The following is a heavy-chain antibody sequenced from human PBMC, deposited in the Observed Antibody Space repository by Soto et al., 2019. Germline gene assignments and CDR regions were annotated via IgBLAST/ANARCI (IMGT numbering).Heavy chain of an antibody. CDR2: INPSGGST. V-gene: IGHV1-46*01. Sequence: ASVKVSCKASGYTFTSYYMHWVRQAPGQGLECMGIINPSGGSTSYAQKFQGRVTMTRDTSTSTVYMELSSLRSEDTAVYYCARTAAAGKYYYGMDVWGQGTTVTVSS. CDR1: GYTFTSYY. J-gene: IGHJ6*02. D-gene: IGHD6-13*01. CDR3: ARTAAAGKYYYGMDV.